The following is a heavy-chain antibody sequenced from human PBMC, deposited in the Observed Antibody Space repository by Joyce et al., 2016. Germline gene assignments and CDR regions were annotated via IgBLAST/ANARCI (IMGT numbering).Heavy chain of an antibody. CDR2: INPNSGGT. CDR3: ARGDLRTSSPLFWYFAL. CDR1: GYTFTDYY. V-gene: IGHV1-2*02. Sequence: QVQLVQSGAEVKKPGSSVKVSCKASGYTFTDYYIHWVRQSPGQGREWRGGINPNSGGTKYPQKFQGRVTMTRDTAIRTDYMELTGLRSDDTAVYYCARGDLRTSSPLFWYFALWGRGTLVTVSS. D-gene: IGHD2-2*01. J-gene: IGHJ2*01.